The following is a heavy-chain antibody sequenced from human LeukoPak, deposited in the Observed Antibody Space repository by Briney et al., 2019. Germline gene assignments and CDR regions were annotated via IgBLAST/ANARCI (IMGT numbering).Heavy chain of an antibody. Sequence: GGSLRLSCAASGFNFSNYSMNWVRQAPGKGLDWVATITGSTTYIYYSESVKGRFIISRDNAKNPLYLQMNSLRVEDTGVYYCVPSATDYWGQGTLVTVPS. CDR3: VPSATDY. D-gene: IGHD1-26*01. CDR2: ITGSTTYI. CDR1: GFNFSNYS. V-gene: IGHV3-21*01. J-gene: IGHJ4*02.